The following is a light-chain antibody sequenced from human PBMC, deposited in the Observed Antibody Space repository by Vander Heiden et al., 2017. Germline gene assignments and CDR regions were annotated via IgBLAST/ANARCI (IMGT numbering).Light chain of an antibody. CDR2: EGM. V-gene: IGLV2-23*01. Sequence: QSALTQPASVSGSPGQALTFSCTGTCSEVGSYKVVSWYQQHPGKAPKLIIYEGMKRPSGVSNRFSGSPSGNTASLTISGLQPEDEADYYCCSYVGSRVYVFGTGTKVTVL. J-gene: IGLJ1*01. CDR3: CSYVGSRVYV. CDR1: CSEVGSYKV.